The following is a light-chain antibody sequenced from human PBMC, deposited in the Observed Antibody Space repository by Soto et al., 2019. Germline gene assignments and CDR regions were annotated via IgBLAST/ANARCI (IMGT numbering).Light chain of an antibody. Sequence: ELVLPQSPATLSLSPGARSTLSGRASQSVGSYLAWYQQKPGQAPRLLIYDASNRATGIPARFSGSGSGTDFTLTISSLEPEDFAVYYCQQRLNWQVTFGQGTRLEIK. CDR2: DAS. J-gene: IGKJ5*01. CDR1: QSVGSY. V-gene: IGKV3-11*01. CDR3: QQRLNWQVT.